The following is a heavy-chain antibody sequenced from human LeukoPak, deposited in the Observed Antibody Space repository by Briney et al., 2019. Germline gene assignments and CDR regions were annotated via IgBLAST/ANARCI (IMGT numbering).Heavy chain of an antibody. Sequence: GGSLRLSCAASGFTFSSYGMSWVRQAPGKGLEWVSVIYSGGSTYYADSVKGRFTISRDNSKNTLYLQMNSLRAEDTAVYYCARVGIAAAGNARDDYWGQGTLVTVSS. D-gene: IGHD6-13*01. CDR3: ARVGIAAAGNARDDY. CDR1: GFTFSSYG. V-gene: IGHV3-53*01. CDR2: IYSGGST. J-gene: IGHJ4*02.